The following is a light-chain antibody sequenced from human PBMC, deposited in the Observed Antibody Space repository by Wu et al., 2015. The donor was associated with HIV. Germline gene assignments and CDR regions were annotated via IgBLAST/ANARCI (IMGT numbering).Light chain of an antibody. CDR2: DAS. J-gene: IGKJ2*03. Sequence: EIVVTQSPGTLSLSPGERATLSCRASQSVGNTYLAWYQQKPGQAPRLLIYDASNRATGIPARFSGSGSGTDFTLTISSLETEDFAVYYCQQYENWPPGYSFGQGTKLEIK. CDR3: QQYENWPPGYS. V-gene: IGKV3-20*01. CDR1: QSVGNTY.